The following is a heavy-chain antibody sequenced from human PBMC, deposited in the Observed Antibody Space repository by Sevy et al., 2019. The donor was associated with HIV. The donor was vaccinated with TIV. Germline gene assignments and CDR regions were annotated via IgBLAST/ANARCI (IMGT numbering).Heavy chain of an antibody. CDR2: ISGSGIST. J-gene: IGHJ4*02. Sequence: GGSLRLSCAASGFTFSSYAMSWVRHAPGKGLEWVSAISGSGISTYYADSVKGRFTISRDNSKNTLYLQMNNLRAEDTVVFYCAKGIGYSGYETDYWGQGTLVTVSS. V-gene: IGHV3-23*01. CDR1: GFTFSSYA. CDR3: AKGIGYSGYETDY. D-gene: IGHD5-12*01.